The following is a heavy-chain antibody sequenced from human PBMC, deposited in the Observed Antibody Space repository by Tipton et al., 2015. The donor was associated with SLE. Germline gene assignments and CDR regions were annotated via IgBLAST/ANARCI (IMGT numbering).Heavy chain of an antibody. Sequence: TLSLTCAVSGGSFSGFYWSWSRQPPGRGLEWIGEINHSGSTNNNPSLKSRVTISVDTSKNQFSLKLSSVTAADTAVYYCARGRGYSGWYSSFDYWGQGTLVTVSS. D-gene: IGHD6-19*01. CDR2: INHSGST. J-gene: IGHJ4*02. V-gene: IGHV4-34*01. CDR1: GGSFSGFY. CDR3: ARGRGYSGWYSSFDY.